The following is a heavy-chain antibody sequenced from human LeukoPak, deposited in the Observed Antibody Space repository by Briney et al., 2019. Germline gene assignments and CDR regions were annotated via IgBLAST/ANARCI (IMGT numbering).Heavy chain of an antibody. CDR1: GFTFSSYR. CDR3: ARVVVPAAIDWFDP. CDR2: INSDGSST. Sequence: PGGSLRLSCAAPGFTFSSYRMHWVRQAPGKGLVWVSRINSDGSSTSYADSVKGRFTISRDNAKNTLYLQMNSLRAEDTAVYYCARVVVPAAIDWFDPWGQGTLVTVSS. V-gene: IGHV3-74*01. J-gene: IGHJ5*02. D-gene: IGHD2-2*01.